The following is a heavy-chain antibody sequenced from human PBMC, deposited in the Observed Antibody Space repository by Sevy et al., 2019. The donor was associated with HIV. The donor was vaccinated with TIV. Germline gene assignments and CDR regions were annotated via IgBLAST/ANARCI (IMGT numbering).Heavy chain of an antibody. CDR1: GYTFTSYG. Sequence: ASVKVSCKASGYTFTSYGISWVRQAPGQGLEWMGWISTYNGNTNYAQKLQGRVTMTTVTSTSTAYMELRSLRSDDTAVYYCARDLGGYGGNSIDYWGQGTLVTVSS. CDR3: ARDLGGYGGNSIDY. V-gene: IGHV1-18*01. CDR2: ISTYNGNT. J-gene: IGHJ4*02. D-gene: IGHD2-21*02.